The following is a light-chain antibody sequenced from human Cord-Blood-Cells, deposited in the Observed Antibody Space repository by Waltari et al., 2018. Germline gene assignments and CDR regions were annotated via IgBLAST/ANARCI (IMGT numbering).Light chain of an antibody. CDR3: YSAADNNRV. CDR1: VLAKKY. CDR2: KDS. J-gene: IGLJ3*02. Sequence: SYELKQPSSVSVSPGQTARLTCSGDVLAKKYARWFQQKPGQAPVLVIYKDSERPSGIPERFSGSSSGTTVTLTISGAQVEDEADYYCYSAADNNRVFGGGTKLTVL. V-gene: IGLV3-27*01.